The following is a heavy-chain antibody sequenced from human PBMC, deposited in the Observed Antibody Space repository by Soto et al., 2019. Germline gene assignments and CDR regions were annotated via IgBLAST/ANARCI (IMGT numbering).Heavy chain of an antibody. V-gene: IGHV3-49*03. Sequence: PGGSLRLSCTASGFTFGDYAMSWFRQAPGKGLEWVGFIRSKAYGGTTEYAASVKGRFTISRDDSKSIAYLQMNSLKTEDTAVYYCTRHLNSDYDFWSGYSAYWGQGTLVTVSS. J-gene: IGHJ4*02. CDR2: IRSKAYGGTT. D-gene: IGHD3-3*01. CDR1: GFTFGDYA. CDR3: TRHLNSDYDFWSGYSAY.